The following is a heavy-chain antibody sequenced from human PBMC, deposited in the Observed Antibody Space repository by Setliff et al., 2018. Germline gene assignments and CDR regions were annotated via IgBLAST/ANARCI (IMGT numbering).Heavy chain of an antibody. V-gene: IGHV1-2*02. J-gene: IGHJ5*02. D-gene: IGHD6-13*01. CDR2: INPNSGDT. CDR3: ALEEYTSRWAKRFDP. Sequence: ASVKVSCKASGYTFGAHYIHWVRQAPGQGFEWMGWINPNSGDTNYAQKIQERVTMITDISTSTAYMELKNLTSDDTAVYYCALEEYTSRWAKRFDPWGQGTLVTVSS. CDR1: GYTFGAHY.